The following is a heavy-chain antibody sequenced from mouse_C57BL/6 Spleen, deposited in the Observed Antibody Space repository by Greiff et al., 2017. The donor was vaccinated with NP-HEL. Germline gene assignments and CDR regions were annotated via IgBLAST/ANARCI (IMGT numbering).Heavy chain of an antibody. Sequence: VQLKESGPELVKPGASVKMSCKASGYTFTDYNMHWVKQSHGKSLEWIGYINPNNGGTSYNQKFKGKATLTVNKSSSTAYMELRSLTSEDSAVYYCARWGIYYGNYGAMDYWGQGTSVTVSS. CDR3: ARWGIYYGNYGAMDY. J-gene: IGHJ4*01. CDR1: GYTFTDYN. D-gene: IGHD2-1*01. V-gene: IGHV1-22*01. CDR2: INPNNGGT.